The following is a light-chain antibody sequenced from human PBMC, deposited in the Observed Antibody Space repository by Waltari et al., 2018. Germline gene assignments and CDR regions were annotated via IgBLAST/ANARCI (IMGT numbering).Light chain of an antibody. CDR2: EAS. J-gene: IGKJ1*01. V-gene: IGKV1-16*02. Sequence: DILMTQSPSSLSAFVGDNITITCRASQGIRHFLAWFQQKPGKAPKCLFSEASSLRSGVPTKFSGSGSGTDFALTISGLQPEDFAAYYCQQYGNFPPTFGQGTKVEVK. CDR3: QQYGNFPPT. CDR1: QGIRHF.